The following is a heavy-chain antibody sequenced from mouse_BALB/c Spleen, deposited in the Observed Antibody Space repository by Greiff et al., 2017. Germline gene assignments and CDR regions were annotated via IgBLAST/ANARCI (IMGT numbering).Heavy chain of an antibody. CDR2: INPSTGYT. CDR3: AMYYYGSSGYFDV. J-gene: IGHJ1*01. V-gene: IGHV1-7*01. CDR1: GYTFTSYW. Sequence: QVQLKQSGAELAKPGSSVKMSCKASGYTFTSYWMHWVKQRPGQGLEWIGYINPSTGYTEYNQKFKDKATLTADKSSSTAYMQLSSLTSEDSAVYYCAMYYYGSSGYFDVWGAGTTVTVSS. D-gene: IGHD1-1*01.